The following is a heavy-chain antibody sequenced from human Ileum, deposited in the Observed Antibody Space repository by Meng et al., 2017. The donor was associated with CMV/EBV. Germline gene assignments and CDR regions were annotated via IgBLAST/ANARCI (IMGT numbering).Heavy chain of an antibody. J-gene: IGHJ3*02. CDR3: ASLRSRNAFNI. CDR2: IYYSGRT. V-gene: IGHV4-59*01. CDR1: GGSISTYY. Sequence: GSLRLSCTVSGGSISTYYWSWIRQPPGKGLEWLGDIYYSGRTTYNPALNSRVTISVDTSKNQFSLKLSSVSPADTAVYYCASLRSRNAFNIWGQGTMVTVSS.